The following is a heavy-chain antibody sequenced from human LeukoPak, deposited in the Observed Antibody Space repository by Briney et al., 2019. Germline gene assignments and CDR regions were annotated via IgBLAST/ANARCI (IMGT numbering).Heavy chain of an antibody. V-gene: IGHV4-39*07. CDR3: ASARIAAAGAFDY. J-gene: IGHJ4*02. CDR1: GGSISSSSYY. CDR2: IYYSGST. Sequence: SETLSLTCTVSGGSISSSSYYWGWIRQPPGKGLEWIGSIYYSGSTYYNPSLRSRVTISVDTSKNQFSLKLGSVTAADTAVYYCASARIAAAGAFDYWGQGTLVTVSS. D-gene: IGHD6-13*01.